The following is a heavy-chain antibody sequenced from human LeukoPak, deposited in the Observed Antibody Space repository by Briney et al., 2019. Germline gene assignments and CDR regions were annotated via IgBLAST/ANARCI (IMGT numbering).Heavy chain of an antibody. Sequence: PGRSLRLSCAASGFTFRSYAMHWVRQAPGKGLEWVAVISYDGSNKYYADSVKGRFTISRDNSKNTLYLQMNSLRAEDTAVYYCAIDGGIAAATYLFDYWGQGTLVTVSS. CDR2: ISYDGSNK. J-gene: IGHJ4*02. CDR1: GFTFRSYA. D-gene: IGHD6-13*01. CDR3: AIDGGIAAATYLFDY. V-gene: IGHV3-30*04.